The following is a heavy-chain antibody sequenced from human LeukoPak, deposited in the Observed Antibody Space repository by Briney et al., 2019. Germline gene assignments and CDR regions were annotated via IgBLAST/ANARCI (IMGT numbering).Heavy chain of an antibody. CDR2: IRSRVNAYAT. CDR1: GFTLSGSA. J-gene: IGHJ4*02. V-gene: IGHV3-73*01. D-gene: IGHD4-17*01. Sequence: PGGSLRLSCAASGFTLSGSAMHWVRQASGKRLEWVGRIRSRVNAYATSYAASVKGRFTISRDDSKNTAYLEMNSLKTEDTAVYYCARHGTTVTTSTWGQGTLVTVSS. CDR3: ARHGTTVTTST.